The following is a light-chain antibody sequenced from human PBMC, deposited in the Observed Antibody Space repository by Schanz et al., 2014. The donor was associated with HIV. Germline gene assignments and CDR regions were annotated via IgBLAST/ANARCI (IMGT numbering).Light chain of an antibody. J-gene: IGKJ4*01. CDR1: ENINTY. V-gene: IGKV1-39*01. Sequence: DIQMTQSPASLSASLGARVTITCRASENINTYVNWYQHKPGKAPNLLMYDGSTPQSGVPSRFSGRGSGTDFTLTITSVQPEDFATYYCQQAYDPPFTFGGXTKVE. CDR2: DGS. CDR3: QQAYDPPFT.